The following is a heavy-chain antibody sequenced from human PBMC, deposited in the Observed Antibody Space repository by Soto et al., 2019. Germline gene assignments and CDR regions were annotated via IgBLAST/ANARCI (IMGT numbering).Heavy chain of an antibody. V-gene: IGHV5-51*01. CDR3: ARRVGYSYGYGSYYGMDV. J-gene: IGHJ6*02. Sequence: PGESLKISCKGSGYSFTSYWIGWVRQMPGKGLEWMGIIYPGDSDTRYSPSFQGQVTISADKSISTAYLQWSSLKASDTAMYYCARRVGYSYGYGSYYGMDVWGQGTTVTVSS. CDR2: IYPGDSDT. CDR1: GYSFTSYW. D-gene: IGHD5-18*01.